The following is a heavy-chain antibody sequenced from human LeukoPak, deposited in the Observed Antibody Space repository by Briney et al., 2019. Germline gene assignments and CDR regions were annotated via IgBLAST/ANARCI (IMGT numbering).Heavy chain of an antibody. Sequence: GSLRLSCAVSGFTFSGFSMHWIRQPPGKGLEWIGYIYYSGSTSSHPSLKSRVTISVDTSKNQLSLKLSSVTAADTAVYYCARDLGSKWPNWYFDLWGRGTLVTVSS. CDR2: IYYSGST. D-gene: IGHD5-12*01. V-gene: IGHV4-59*01. CDR1: GFTFSGFS. J-gene: IGHJ2*01. CDR3: ARDLGSKWPNWYFDL.